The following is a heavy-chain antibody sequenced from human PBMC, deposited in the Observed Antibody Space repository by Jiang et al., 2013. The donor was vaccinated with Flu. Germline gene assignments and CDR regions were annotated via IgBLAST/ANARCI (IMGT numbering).Heavy chain of an antibody. CDR1: GDSVSSNSAA. CDR2: TYYRSKWYN. J-gene: IGHJ4*02. V-gene: IGHV6-1*01. D-gene: IGHD6-19*01. Sequence: QTLSLTCAISGDSVSSNSAAWNWIRQSPSRGLEWLGRTYYRSKWYNDYAVSVKSRITINPDTSKNQFSLQLNSVTPEDTAVYYCARAVGYSSGRPFDYWGQGTLVTVSS. CDR3: ARAVGYSSGRPFDY.